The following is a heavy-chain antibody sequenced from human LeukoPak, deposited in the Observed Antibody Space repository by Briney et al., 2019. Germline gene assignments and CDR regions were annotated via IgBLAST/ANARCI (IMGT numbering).Heavy chain of an antibody. J-gene: IGHJ4*02. Sequence: GGSLRLSCAASGITFSSYAMSWVRQAPGKGLEWVSGISDSGGSTYYADSVKGRFTISRDNSKNTLYLQMSSLRAEDTAVYYCAKDGGGSYPDYWGQGTLVTVSS. CDR3: AKDGGGSYPDY. V-gene: IGHV3-23*01. D-gene: IGHD1-26*01. CDR2: ISDSGGST. CDR1: GITFSSYA.